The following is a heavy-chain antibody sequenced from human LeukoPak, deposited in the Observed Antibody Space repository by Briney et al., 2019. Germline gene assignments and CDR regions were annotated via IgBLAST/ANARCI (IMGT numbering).Heavy chain of an antibody. CDR2: ISSSSSYI. J-gene: IGHJ4*02. V-gene: IGHV3-21*01. D-gene: IGHD3-10*01. CDR1: GFTFSSYS. Sequence: GGSLRLSSAASGFTFSSYSMNWGRQAPGKGLEWVSSISSSSSYIYYADSVKGRFTISRDNAKNSLYLQMNSLRAEDTAVYYCARDTSMVRGVIIPNDYWAREPWSPSPQ. CDR3: ARDTSMVRGVIIPNDY.